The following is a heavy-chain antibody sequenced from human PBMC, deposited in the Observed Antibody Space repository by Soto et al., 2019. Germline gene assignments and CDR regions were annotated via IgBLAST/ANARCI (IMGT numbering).Heavy chain of an antibody. CDR1: GYTFTSQD. Sequence: ASVKVSCKASGYTFTSQDINWVRQATGQGPEWMGWMNPNSGNTGYAQKFRGRVTMTRDTSINTAYMELSNLRSDDTAVYYCARGLPCDSCYNYWGQGTPVTVSS. D-gene: IGHD2-2*02. CDR3: ARGLPCDSCYNY. V-gene: IGHV1-8*01. J-gene: IGHJ4*02. CDR2: MNPNSGNT.